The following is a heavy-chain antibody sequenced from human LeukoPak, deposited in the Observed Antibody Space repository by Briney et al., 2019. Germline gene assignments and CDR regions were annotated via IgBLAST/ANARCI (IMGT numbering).Heavy chain of an antibody. D-gene: IGHD4-23*01. CDR2: IYYSGST. V-gene: IGHV4-39*01. Sequence: SETLSLTCTVSGGSISSSSYYWGWIRQPPGKGLEWIGSIYYSGSTYYNPSLKSRVTISVDTSKNQFSLKLSSVTAADTAVYYCASYGGNSVGAFDIWGQGTMVTVSS. CDR1: GGSISSSSYY. J-gene: IGHJ3*02. CDR3: ASYGGNSVGAFDI.